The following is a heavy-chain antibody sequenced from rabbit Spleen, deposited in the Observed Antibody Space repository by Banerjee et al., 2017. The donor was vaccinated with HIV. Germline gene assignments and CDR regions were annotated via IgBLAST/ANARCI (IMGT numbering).Heavy chain of an antibody. J-gene: IGHJ4*01. CDR3: ARDLVGVIGWNFYL. CDR1: GFSFSSRYY. D-gene: IGHD1-1*01. Sequence: QSLEESGGDLVKPGASLTLTCTASGFSFSSRYYMCWVRQAPGKGLEWIACIYTGTENTDYATWAKGRFTISRTSSTTVTLQMTSLTAADTATYFCARDLVGVIGWNFYLWGPGTLVTVS. V-gene: IGHV1S40*01. CDR2: IYTGTENT.